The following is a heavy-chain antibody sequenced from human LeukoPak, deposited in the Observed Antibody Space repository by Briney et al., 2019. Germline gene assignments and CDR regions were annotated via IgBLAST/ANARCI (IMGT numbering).Heavy chain of an antibody. J-gene: IGHJ4*02. Sequence: GGSLRLSCAASGFTLSSYGMHWVRQAPGKGLEWVAVISYDGSNKYYADSVKGRFTISRDNSKNTLYLQMNSLRAEDTAVYYCAKTRGYSYGDFDYWGQGTLVTVSS. D-gene: IGHD5-18*01. CDR3: AKTRGYSYGDFDY. CDR1: GFTLSSYG. V-gene: IGHV3-30*18. CDR2: ISYDGSNK.